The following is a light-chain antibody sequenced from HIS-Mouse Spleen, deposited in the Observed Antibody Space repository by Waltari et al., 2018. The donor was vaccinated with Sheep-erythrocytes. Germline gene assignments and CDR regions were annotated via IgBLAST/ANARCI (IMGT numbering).Light chain of an antibody. CDR1: SSDVGGSNY. CDR3: CSYAGSYNHV. CDR2: VVS. Sequence: QSALTQPRSVSGSPGQSVTISCTGTSSDVGGSNYVSWYQQHPGKDPKLMTYVVSRRPSGVPDRFSGYTSGNPAALTVSGLQAEDEADYYCCSYAGSYNHVFATGTKVTVL. V-gene: IGLV2-11*01. J-gene: IGLJ1*01.